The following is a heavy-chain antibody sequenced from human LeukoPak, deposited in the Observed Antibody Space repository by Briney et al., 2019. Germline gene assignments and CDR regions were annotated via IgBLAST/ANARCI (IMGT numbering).Heavy chain of an antibody. J-gene: IGHJ3*02. V-gene: IGHV3-23*01. CDR1: GFTFSSYA. D-gene: IGHD6-19*01. CDR2: LSVSGT. CDR3: AKVDQQWLVLDAFDI. Sequence: GGSLRLSCAASGFTFSSYAMSWVRQAPGKGLEWVSALSVSGTYYADSVKGRFTISRDNSKNTLYLQMNGLRVEDTAVYYCAKVDQQWLVLDAFDIWGQGTTVTVSS.